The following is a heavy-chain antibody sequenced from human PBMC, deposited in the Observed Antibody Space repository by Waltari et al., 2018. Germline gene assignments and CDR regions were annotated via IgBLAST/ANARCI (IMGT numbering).Heavy chain of an antibody. CDR1: GFTFSRYS. CDR2: ISSTGTYT. Sequence: EVQLVESGGGLVKPGGSLRLPCAASGFTFSRYSMNWVRQAPGKGLEWISSISSTGTYTHYADSVKGRFTISRDNAKNSLYLQMNSLRAEDTGVYWCATGGWGFYLDNWGQGTLVTFSS. D-gene: IGHD7-27*01. J-gene: IGHJ4*02. V-gene: IGHV3-21*01. CDR3: ATGGWGFYLDN.